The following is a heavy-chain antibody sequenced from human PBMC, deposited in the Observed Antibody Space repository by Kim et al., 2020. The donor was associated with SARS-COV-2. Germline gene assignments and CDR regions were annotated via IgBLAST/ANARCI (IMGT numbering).Heavy chain of an antibody. D-gene: IGHD2-8*01. V-gene: IGHV4-61*03. CDR3: AREMLNSWFDP. J-gene: IGHJ5*02. CDR2: T. Sequence: THSTPSLQSRVIMSIDTSKNHFSLKLSSVTAADTAVYYCAREMLNSWFDPWGQGTLVTVSS.